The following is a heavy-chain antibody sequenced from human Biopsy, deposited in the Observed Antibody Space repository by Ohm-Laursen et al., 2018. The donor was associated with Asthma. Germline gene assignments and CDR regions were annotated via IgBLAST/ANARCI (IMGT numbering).Heavy chain of an antibody. V-gene: IGHV3-23*01. CDR3: AKDLSKAVGGSNDYYYGMDV. CDR1: GFTFSSNA. Sequence: SLRLSCAASGFTFSSNAMCWVRQAPGKGLKWVSTISGSGGVTYYANSVKGRFTISRDNSKNTLSLQMSSLRAEDTALYYCAKDLSKAVGGSNDYYYGMDVWGQGTTVTVAS. J-gene: IGHJ6*02. D-gene: IGHD6-19*01. CDR2: ISGSGGVT.